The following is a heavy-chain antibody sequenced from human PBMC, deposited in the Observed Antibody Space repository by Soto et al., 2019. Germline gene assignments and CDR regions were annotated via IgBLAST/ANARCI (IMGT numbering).Heavy chain of an antibody. CDR1: GFTFNNYN. CDR3: ASDTSAILWFDY. V-gene: IGHV3-30*03. Sequence: QVYLVESGGGVVQPGRSLRLSCAASGFTFNNYNMHWVRQAPGKGLEWVARISYDGSNKNYPDSVKGRFIISRDNSENLLYLQRYSLRLEDTAVYYCASDTSAILWFDYWGQGSLVTVSS. D-gene: IGHD2-21*01. J-gene: IGHJ4*02. CDR2: ISYDGSNK.